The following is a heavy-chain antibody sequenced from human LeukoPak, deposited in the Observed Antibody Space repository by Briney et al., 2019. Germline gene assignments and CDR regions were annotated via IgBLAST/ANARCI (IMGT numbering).Heavy chain of an antibody. J-gene: IGHJ6*02. D-gene: IGHD3-22*01. CDR3: ARPYYYDSSGYPPSMDV. CDR1: GFTFSSYW. V-gene: IGHV5-51*01. Sequence: GGSLRLSCAASGFTFSSYWIGWVRQMPGKGLEWMRIIYPGDSDTRYGPSFQGQVTISADKSISTAYLQWSSLKASDTAMYYYARPYYYDSSGYPPSMDVWGQGTTVTVSS. CDR2: IYPGDSDT.